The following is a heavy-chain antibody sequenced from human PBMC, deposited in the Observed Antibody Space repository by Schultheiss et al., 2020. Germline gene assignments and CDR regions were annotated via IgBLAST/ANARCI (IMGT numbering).Heavy chain of an antibody. J-gene: IGHJ5*02. V-gene: IGHV4-38-2*01. D-gene: IGHD3-3*01. CDR1: GYSISSGYY. Sequence: SETLSLTCAVSGYSISSGYYWGWIRQPPGKGLEWIGSIYHSGSTYYNPSLKSRVTISVDTSKNQFSLKLSSVTAADTAVYYCARALYYDFWSGYSNWFDPWGQGTLVTVYS. CDR3: ARALYYDFWSGYSNWFDP. CDR2: IYHSGST.